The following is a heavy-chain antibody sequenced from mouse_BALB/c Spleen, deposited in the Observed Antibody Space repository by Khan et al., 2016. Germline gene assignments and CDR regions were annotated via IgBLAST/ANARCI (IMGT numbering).Heavy chain of an antibody. J-gene: IGHJ3*01. CDR2: INPNTGYT. Sequence: VQLQESGAELAKPGASVKMSCKASGYTFTDYWMHWVKQRPGQGLEWIGYINPNTGYTEYNQKFKDKATLTADKSSSTAYMQLSSLTSEDSAVYYCARWSYYYGSSYGWFAYWGQGTLVTVSA. D-gene: IGHD1-1*01. CDR1: GYTFTDYW. V-gene: IGHV1-7*01. CDR3: ARWSYYYGSSYGWFAY.